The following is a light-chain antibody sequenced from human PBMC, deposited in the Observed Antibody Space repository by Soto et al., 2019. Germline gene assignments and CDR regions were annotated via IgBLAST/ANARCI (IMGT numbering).Light chain of an antibody. CDR3: QQYNNWPLT. CDR1: QSVSSN. J-gene: IGKJ4*01. CDR2: GAF. Sequence: EIVMTQSPATLSVSPGERATLSCRANQSVSSNLAWYQQKPGQAPRLLIYGAFTRATGIPARFSGSGSGTEFTLTISSLQSEDFAVYYCQQYNNWPLTFGGGTKVEIK. V-gene: IGKV3-15*01.